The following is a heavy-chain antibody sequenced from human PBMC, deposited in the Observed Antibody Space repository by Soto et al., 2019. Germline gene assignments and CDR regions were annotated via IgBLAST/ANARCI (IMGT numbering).Heavy chain of an antibody. CDR1: GFTFSSYA. Sequence: EVQLLESGGGLVQPGGSLRLSCAASGFTFSSYAMSWVRQAPGKGLEWVSAISGSGGSTYYEDSVKGRFTIPRDNSKNTLYLQMKRLRAEDTAVYYCAKVVGASLRYFDWSYFDYWGQGTLVTVSS. J-gene: IGHJ4*02. CDR3: AKVVGASLRYFDWSYFDY. CDR2: ISGSGGST. D-gene: IGHD3-9*01. V-gene: IGHV3-23*01.